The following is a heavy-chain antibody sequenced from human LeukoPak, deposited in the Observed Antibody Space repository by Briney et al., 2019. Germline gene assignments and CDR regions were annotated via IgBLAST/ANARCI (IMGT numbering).Heavy chain of an antibody. J-gene: IGHJ5*02. CDR1: GFTFDDYA. Sequence: GRSLRLSCAAPGFTFDDYAMHWVRQVPGKGVEWGSGITWISGRIAYADSVKGRFTISRDNAKNSLYLQMNSLRAEDTALYYCAKGVTTIRGWFDPWGQGTLVTVSS. V-gene: IGHV3-9*01. CDR2: ITWISGRI. CDR3: AKGVTTIRGWFDP. D-gene: IGHD2-21*02.